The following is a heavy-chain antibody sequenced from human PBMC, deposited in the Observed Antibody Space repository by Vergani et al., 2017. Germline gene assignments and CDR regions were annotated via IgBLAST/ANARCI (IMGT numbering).Heavy chain of an antibody. CDR2: IKQDGSEK. CDR1: GFSLSTSG. V-gene: IGHV3-7*03. J-gene: IGHJ5*02. CDR3: ASEPNPDLYNWFDP. Sequence: ESGPALVKPTQTLTLTCTFSGFSLSTSGMCVSWVRQAPGKGLEWVDNIKQDGSEKYYVDSVKGRFTISRDNAKNSLYLQMNSLKAEDTAVYYCASEPNPDLYNWFDPWGQGTLVTVSS.